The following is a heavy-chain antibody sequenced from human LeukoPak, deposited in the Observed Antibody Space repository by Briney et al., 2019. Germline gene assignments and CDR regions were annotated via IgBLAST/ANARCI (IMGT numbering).Heavy chain of an antibody. J-gene: IGHJ4*02. D-gene: IGHD3-9*01. V-gene: IGHV3-74*01. Sequence: GESLRLSCAASGFTFSNYWMHWVRQAPGKGLVWVSRLNPDESSTDYADSVKGRFTISRDNAKNTLYLQMNSLRAEDTAVYYCARDATYYDILTGYSPSYYFDYWGQGTLVTVSS. CDR1: GFTFSNYW. CDR3: ARDATYYDILTGYSPSYYFDY. CDR2: LNPDESST.